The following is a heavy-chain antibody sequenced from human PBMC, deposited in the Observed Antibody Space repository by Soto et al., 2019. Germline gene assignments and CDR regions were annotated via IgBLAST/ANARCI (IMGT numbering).Heavy chain of an antibody. J-gene: IGHJ4*02. V-gene: IGHV4-34*01. CDR2: INHSGST. CDR3: ARGALYYCGAPFDY. Sequence: QVQLQQWGAGLLKASETLSLTCAVYGGSFSGYYWNWIRQPPGKGLEWIGEINHSGSTNYNPSLKSRVTISLDTSKNQFSLKVSSVTAADTAVYYCARGALYYCGAPFDYWGQGTLVTVSS. D-gene: IGHD1-26*01. CDR1: GGSFSGYY.